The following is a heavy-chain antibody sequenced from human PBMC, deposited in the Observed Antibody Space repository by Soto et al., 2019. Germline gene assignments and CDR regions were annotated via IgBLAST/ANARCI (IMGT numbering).Heavy chain of an antibody. CDR3: ARDPGPLGGYYGMDV. CDR2: IWYDGSNK. Sequence: GGSLRLSCAASGFTFSSYGMHWVRQAPGKGLEWVAVIWYDGSNKYYADSVKGRFTISRDNSKNTLYLQMNSLRAEDTAVYYCARDPGPLGGYYGMDVWGQGTTVTVSS. J-gene: IGHJ6*02. D-gene: IGHD3-16*01. V-gene: IGHV3-33*01. CDR1: GFTFSSYG.